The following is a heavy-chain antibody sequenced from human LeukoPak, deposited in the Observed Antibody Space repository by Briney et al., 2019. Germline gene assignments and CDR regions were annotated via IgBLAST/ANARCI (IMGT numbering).Heavy chain of an antibody. CDR2: IYYSGST. D-gene: IGHD3-22*01. J-gene: IGHJ4*02. CDR1: GGSISSYY. CDR3: ASYDSSGYYGYYFDY. Sequence: SETLSLTCTVSGGSISSYYWSWIRQPPGKGLEWIGYIYYSGSTNYDPSLKSRVTISVDTSKNQFSLKLSSVTAADTAVYYCASYDSSGYYGYYFDYWGQGTLVTVSS. V-gene: IGHV4-59*01.